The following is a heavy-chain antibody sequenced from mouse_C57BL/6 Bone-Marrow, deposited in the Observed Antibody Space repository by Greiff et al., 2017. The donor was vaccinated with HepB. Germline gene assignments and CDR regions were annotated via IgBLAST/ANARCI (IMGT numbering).Heavy chain of an antibody. D-gene: IGHD2-2*01. Sequence: QVQLQQPGAELVRPGSSVKLSCKASGYTFTSYWMDWVKQRPGQGLEWIGNIYPSDSETHYNQKFKDKATLTVDKSSSTAYMQLSSLTSEDSAVYYCATIYYGYDMNFDYWGQGTTLTVSS. V-gene: IGHV1-61*01. CDR2: IYPSDSET. CDR1: GYTFTSYW. CDR3: ATIYYGYDMNFDY. J-gene: IGHJ2*01.